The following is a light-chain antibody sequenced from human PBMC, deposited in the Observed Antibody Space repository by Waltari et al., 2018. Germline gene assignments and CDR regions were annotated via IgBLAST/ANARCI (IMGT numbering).Light chain of an antibody. V-gene: IGLV2-14*01. CDR2: EVS. CDR3: CSYTSRKTRL. CDR1: TSHVGGYNY. J-gene: IGLJ2*01. Sequence: QSALTQPASVSGSPGQSITISCPATTSHVGGYNYVSWYQQHPGKPPKLMIYEVSNRPSGISNRFSGSKSGNTASLTISGLQAEDEADYYCCSYTSRKTRLFGGGTKVTVL.